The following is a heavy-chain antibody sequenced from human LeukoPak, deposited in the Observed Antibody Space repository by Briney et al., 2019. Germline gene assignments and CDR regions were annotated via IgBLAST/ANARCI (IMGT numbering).Heavy chain of an antibody. V-gene: IGHV4-59*01. CDR2: IYYSGST. J-gene: IGHJ6*03. CDR1: GGSISSYY. D-gene: IGHD1-1*01. CDR3: ARAQLESRGYYYYYYMDV. Sequence: SETLSLTCTVSGGSISSYYWSWIRQPPGKGLEWIGYIYYSGSTNYNPSLKSRVTISVDTSKNQFSLKLSSVTAADTAVYYCARAQLESRGYYYYYYMDVWGKGTTVTVSS.